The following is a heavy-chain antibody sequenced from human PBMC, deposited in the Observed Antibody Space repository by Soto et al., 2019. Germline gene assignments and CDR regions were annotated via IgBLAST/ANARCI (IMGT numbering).Heavy chain of an antibody. J-gene: IGHJ6*02. CDR3: ARCIAARGYYYYGMDV. V-gene: IGHV4-59*01. CDR1: GGSISSYY. CDR2: IYYSGST. Sequence: SETLSLTCTVSGGSISSYYWSWIRQPPGKGLEWIGYIYYSGSTNYNPSLKSRVTISVDTSKNQFSLKLSSVTAADTAVYYCARCIAARGYYYYGMDVWGQGTTVTVSS. D-gene: IGHD6-6*01.